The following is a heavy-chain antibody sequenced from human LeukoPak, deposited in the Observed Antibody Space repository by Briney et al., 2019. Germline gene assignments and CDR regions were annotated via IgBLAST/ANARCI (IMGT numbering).Heavy chain of an antibody. V-gene: IGHV6-1*01. CDR3: ARGRGGAVAGTRRYYFDY. CDR1: GDSVSSNSAA. D-gene: IGHD6-19*01. CDR2: TYYRSKWYN. J-gene: IGHJ4*02. Sequence: SQTLSLTCSISGDSVSSNSAAWNRIRQSPSRGLEWLARTYYRSKWYNDYAVSVKSRITINPDTSKNQFSLQLNSVTPEDTAVYYCARGRGGAVAGTRRYYFDYWGQGTLVTVSS.